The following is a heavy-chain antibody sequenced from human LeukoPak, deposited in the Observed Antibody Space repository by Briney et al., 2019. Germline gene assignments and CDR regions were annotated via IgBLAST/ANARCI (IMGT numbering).Heavy chain of an antibody. V-gene: IGHV3-23*01. CDR2: ISGSGYYT. CDR3: AKRTGDGTWYFFDY. D-gene: IGHD2-15*01. J-gene: IGHJ4*02. Sequence: GGSLRLSCAASGFTFSNYAMSWVRQAPGKGLEWVTLISGSGYYTYYADSVKGRFTISRDTFKNTLYLQMNGLRAEDTALYFCAKRTGDGTWYFFDYWGQGTLVTVSA. CDR1: GFTFSNYA.